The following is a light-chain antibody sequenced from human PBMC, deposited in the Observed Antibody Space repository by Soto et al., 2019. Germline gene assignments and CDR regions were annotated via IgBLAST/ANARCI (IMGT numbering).Light chain of an antibody. CDR2: EVT. V-gene: IGLV2-14*01. Sequence: QSALTQPASVSGSPGQSIAISCTGSSSDVGFYKYVSWYQQHPGKVPKLIIYEVTNRPAGVSNRFSGSKSGNTASLTISGLQAEDEADYYCCSYTTSSTRVFGSGTKLTVL. CDR1: SSDVGFYKY. CDR3: CSYTTSSTRV. J-gene: IGLJ1*01.